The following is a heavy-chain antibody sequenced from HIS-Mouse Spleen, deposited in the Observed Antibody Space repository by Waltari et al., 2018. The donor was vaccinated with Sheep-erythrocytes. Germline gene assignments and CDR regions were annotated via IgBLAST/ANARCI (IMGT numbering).Heavy chain of an antibody. CDR1: GFTFISYG. CDR3: AKVRTVNYWYFDL. J-gene: IGHJ2*01. Sequence: QVQLVESGGGVVQPGRSLRLSCAASGFTFISYGMHWVRQAPGKGLEVVAVISYDGSNKYYADSVKGRFTISRDNSKNTLYLQMNSLRAEDTAVYYCAKVRTVNYWYFDLWGRGTLVTVSS. CDR2: ISYDGSNK. V-gene: IGHV3-30*18. D-gene: IGHD1-1*01.